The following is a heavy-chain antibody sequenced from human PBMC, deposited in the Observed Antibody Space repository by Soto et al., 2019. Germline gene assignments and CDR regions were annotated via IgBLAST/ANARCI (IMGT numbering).Heavy chain of an antibody. CDR1: GGTFSSYT. CDR3: ARDPSGYQLDNWFGP. Sequence: GASVKVSCKASGGTFSSYTISWVRQAPGQGLEWMGRIIPILGVANYAQKFQGRVTITADKSTSTAYMELSSLRSEDTAVYYCARDPSGYQLDNWFGPRGKGTLVTV. J-gene: IGHJ5*02. D-gene: IGHD2-2*01. V-gene: IGHV1-69*04. CDR2: IIPILGVA.